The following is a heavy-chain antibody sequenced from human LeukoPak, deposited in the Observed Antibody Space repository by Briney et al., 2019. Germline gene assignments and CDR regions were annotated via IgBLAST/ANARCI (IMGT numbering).Heavy chain of an antibody. CDR1: GGTFSSYA. CDR2: IIPIFGTA. CDR3: ARGPNTMDYYDSSGHDY. Sequence: SVKVSCKASGGTFSSYAISWVRQAPGQGLEWMGGIIPIFGTANYAQKFQGRVTITADKSTSTAYMELSRLRSDDTAVYYCARGPNTMDYYDSSGHDYWGQGTLVTVSS. J-gene: IGHJ4*02. D-gene: IGHD3-22*01. V-gene: IGHV1-69*06.